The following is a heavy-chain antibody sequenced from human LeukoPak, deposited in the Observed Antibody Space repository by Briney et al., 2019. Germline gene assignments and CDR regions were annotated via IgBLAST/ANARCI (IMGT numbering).Heavy chain of an antibody. CDR3: ARAYSGYDRGDY. Sequence: KPGGSLRLSCAASGFTFSSYSMNWVRQAPGKGLEWVSSISSSSSYIYYADSVKGRFTISRDNAKNSLYLQMNSLRAEDTAVYYCARAYSGYDRGDYWGQGTLVTVSS. V-gene: IGHV3-21*01. CDR2: ISSSSSYI. D-gene: IGHD5-12*01. J-gene: IGHJ4*02. CDR1: GFTFSSYS.